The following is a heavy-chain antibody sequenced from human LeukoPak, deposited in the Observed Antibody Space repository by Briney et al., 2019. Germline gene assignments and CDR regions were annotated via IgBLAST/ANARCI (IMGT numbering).Heavy chain of an antibody. CDR3: AAGRPWLPVDY. CDR1: GLTFRSYA. J-gene: IGHJ4*02. CDR2: ISNSGNST. Sequence: GGSLRLSCADSGLTFRSYAMSWVRQAPGKGLEWVSTISNSGNSTYYADSVKGRFTISRDNSKNTLYLQMNSLRVEDTAVYYCAAGRPWLPVDYWGQGTLVTVSP. D-gene: IGHD3-10*01. V-gene: IGHV3-23*01.